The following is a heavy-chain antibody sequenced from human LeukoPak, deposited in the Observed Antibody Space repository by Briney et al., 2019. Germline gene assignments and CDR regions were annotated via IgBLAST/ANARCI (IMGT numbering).Heavy chain of an antibody. CDR1: GFTFDDYA. CDR2: ISWNSGSI. J-gene: IGHJ4*02. V-gene: IGHV3-9*01. D-gene: IGHD6-6*01. Sequence: GRSLRLSCAASGFTFDDYAMHWVRQAPGKGLEWVSGISWNSGSIGYADSVKGRFTISRDNAKNSLYLQMNSLRAEHTALYYCAKESYSSSLLDYWGQGTLVTVSS. CDR3: AKESYSSSLLDY.